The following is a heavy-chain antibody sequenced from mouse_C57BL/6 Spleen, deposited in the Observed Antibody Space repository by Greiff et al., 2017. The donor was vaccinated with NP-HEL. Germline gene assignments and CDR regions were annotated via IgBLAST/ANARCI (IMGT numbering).Heavy chain of an antibody. J-gene: IGHJ2*01. CDR1: GYTYTSYW. Sequence: QVQLQQPGTELVKPGASVKLSCKASGYTYTSYWMHWVKQRPGQGLEWIGNINPSNGGTNYNEKFKSKATLTVDKSSSTAYMQLSSLTSEDSAVYYCARYDGYYVPRFDYWGQGTTLTVSS. CDR2: INPSNGGT. V-gene: IGHV1-53*01. D-gene: IGHD2-3*01. CDR3: ARYDGYYVPRFDY.